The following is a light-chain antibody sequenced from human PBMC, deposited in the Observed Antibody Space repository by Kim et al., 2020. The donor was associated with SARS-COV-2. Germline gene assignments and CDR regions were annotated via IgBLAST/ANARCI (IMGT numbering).Light chain of an antibody. Sequence: VAPGQTARITCPGDALPEKRTYWYQQESGQAPLLLIYKDSERPSGIPGRFSGSSSGTTVTLTISGVQAEDDADYYCQSADGSGTHVFGTGTKVTVL. CDR2: KDS. CDR1: ALPEKR. V-gene: IGLV3-25*03. CDR3: QSADGSGTHV. J-gene: IGLJ1*01.